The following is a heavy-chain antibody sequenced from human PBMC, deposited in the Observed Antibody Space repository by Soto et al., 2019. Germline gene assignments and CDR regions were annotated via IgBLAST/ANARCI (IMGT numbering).Heavy chain of an antibody. Sequence: QLQLQESGSGLVKPSQTLSLTCAVSGGSISSGGYSWSWIRQPPGKGLEWIGYIYHSGSTYYNPSLKSRVTXSXDXXKTQFSLKRSSVTAADTAVYYCARAGGLGAVAADYWGQGTLVTVSS. CDR1: GGSISSGGYS. CDR2: IYHSGST. CDR3: ARAGGLGAVAADY. D-gene: IGHD6-19*01. J-gene: IGHJ4*02. V-gene: IGHV4-30-2*01.